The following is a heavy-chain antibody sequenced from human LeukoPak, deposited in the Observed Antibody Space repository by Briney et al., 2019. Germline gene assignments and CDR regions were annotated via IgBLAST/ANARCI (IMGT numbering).Heavy chain of an antibody. CDR1: GFNFRNAW. V-gene: IGHV3-30*01. D-gene: IGHD2-21*02. J-gene: IGHJ3*02. CDR3: ARVKFEVTAIHWGDAFDI. Sequence: GGSLRLSCAASGFNFRNAWMDWVRQAPGKGLEWVVVISYDGSNKYYADSVKGRFTISRDNSKNTLYLQMNSLRAEDTAVYYCARVKFEVTAIHWGDAFDIWGQGAMVTVSS. CDR2: ISYDGSNK.